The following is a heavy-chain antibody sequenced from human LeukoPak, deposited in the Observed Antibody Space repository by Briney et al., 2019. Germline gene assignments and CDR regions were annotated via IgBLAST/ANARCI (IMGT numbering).Heavy chain of an antibody. J-gene: IGHJ4*02. V-gene: IGHV3-74*01. CDR2: INNDGTAT. D-gene: IGHD1-1*01. CDR3: AREILEPGKTHEY. CDR1: GFTFSACW. Sequence: QSGGSLRLSCAASGFTFSACWMHWVRQVPGKGLVWVSRINNDGTATFFADSVKGRFTISRDNAKNTLYLQMDSLRAEDTAMYYCAREILEPGKTHEYWGQGTLVTVSS.